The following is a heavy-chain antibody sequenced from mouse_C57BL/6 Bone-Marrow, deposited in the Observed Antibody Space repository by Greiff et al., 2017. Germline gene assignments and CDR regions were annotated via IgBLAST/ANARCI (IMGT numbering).Heavy chain of an antibody. Sequence: QVHVKQSGPELVKPGASVKISCKASGYAFSSSWMNWVKQRPGKGLEWIGRIYPGDGDTNYNGKFKGKATLTADKSSSTAYMQLSSLTSEDSAVYFCARPLYDYFAYWGQGTLVTVSA. V-gene: IGHV1-82*01. CDR3: ARPLYDYFAY. D-gene: IGHD2-4*01. CDR1: GYAFSSSW. CDR2: IYPGDGDT. J-gene: IGHJ3*01.